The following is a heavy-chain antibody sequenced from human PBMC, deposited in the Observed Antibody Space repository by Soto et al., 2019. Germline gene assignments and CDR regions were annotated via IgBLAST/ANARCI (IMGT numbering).Heavy chain of an antibody. D-gene: IGHD5-12*01. CDR1: GGSFRGYY. CDR2: SNHSGST. Sequence: WETLSLTCAVYGGSFRGYYWSWIRRPPGKGLEWIGESNHSGSTNYNPSLKSRVTISVDTSKNQFSLKLSSVTAADTAVYYCARGAWGGCSGCDDAFDIWGQGTMVTV. CDR3: ARGAWGGCSGCDDAFDI. J-gene: IGHJ3*02. V-gene: IGHV4-34*01.